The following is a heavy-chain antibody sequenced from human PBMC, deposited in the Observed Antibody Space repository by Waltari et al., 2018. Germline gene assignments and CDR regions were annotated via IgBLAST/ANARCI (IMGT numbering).Heavy chain of an antibody. D-gene: IGHD3-22*01. CDR3: AKDLWGSSGYYYGY. CDR2: IYSGGST. V-gene: IGHV3-23*03. CDR1: GFTFSSYA. J-gene: IGHJ4*02. Sequence: EVQLLESGGGLVQPGGSLRLSCAASGFTFSSYAMSWVRQAPGKGLEWVSVIYSGGSTYYADSVKGRFTISRDNSKNTLYLQMNSLRAEDTAVYYCAKDLWGSSGYYYGYWGQGTLVTVSS.